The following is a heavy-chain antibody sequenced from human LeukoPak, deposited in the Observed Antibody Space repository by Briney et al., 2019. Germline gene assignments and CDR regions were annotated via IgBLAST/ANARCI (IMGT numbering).Heavy chain of an antibody. CDR3: AATVVVAATGAFDI. CDR1: GFTVSSNY. Sequence: GGSLRLSCAASGFTVSSNYMSWVRQAPGKGLEWVSVIYSGGSTYYADSVKRRFTISRDNSKNTLYLQMNSLRAEDTAAYYCAATVVVAATGAFDIWGQGTMVTVSS. V-gene: IGHV3-53*01. J-gene: IGHJ3*02. D-gene: IGHD2-15*01. CDR2: IYSGGST.